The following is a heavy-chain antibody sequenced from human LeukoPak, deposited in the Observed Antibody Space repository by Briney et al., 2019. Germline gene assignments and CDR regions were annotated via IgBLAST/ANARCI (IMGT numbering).Heavy chain of an antibody. CDR1: GYTFTNFD. CDR2: MNPYTGKT. D-gene: IGHD3-22*01. J-gene: IGHJ4*02. CDR3: ARAPSPYYYDSSAYYSDY. V-gene: IGHV1-8*03. Sequence: GASVKVSCKTSGYTFTNFDINWVRQATGQGLEWLGWMNPYTGKTGYAQKFQGRVTFTGDTSIRTAYMEVSTLTSEDTAVYYCARAPSPYYYDSSAYYSDYWGQGTLVTVSS.